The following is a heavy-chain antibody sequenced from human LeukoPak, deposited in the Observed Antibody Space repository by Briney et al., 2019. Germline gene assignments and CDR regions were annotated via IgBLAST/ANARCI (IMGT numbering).Heavy chain of an antibody. D-gene: IGHD3-9*01. V-gene: IGHV3-64D*06. CDR1: GFTFSDHF. J-gene: IGHJ4*02. CDR3: VKDLTGTWSFDY. CDR2: IGPNGAST. Sequence: GGSLRLSCSTSGFTFSDHFMRWVRQAPGKGLEYVSSIGPNGASTLYADSVKGRFTISRDNSKNALYLQLTSLRLEDTALYYCVKDLTGTWSFDYWGQGTLVTVSS.